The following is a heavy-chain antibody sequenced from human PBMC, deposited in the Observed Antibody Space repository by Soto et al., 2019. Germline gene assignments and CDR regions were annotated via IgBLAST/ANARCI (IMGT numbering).Heavy chain of an antibody. J-gene: IGHJ6*02. CDR3: VRGLRYSGMDV. CDR2: IDHSGST. Sequence: QVQLQQWGAGLLKPSETLSLTCAVSGGSFSAYYWTWIRQPPGRGLEWIGEIDHSGSTNYNPSLEGRVTMSIDTAKNRFSLNVTSVTAADTAGYYCVRGLRYSGMDVWGQGTTVTVS. V-gene: IGHV4-34*01. CDR1: GGSFSAYY. D-gene: IGHD2-15*01.